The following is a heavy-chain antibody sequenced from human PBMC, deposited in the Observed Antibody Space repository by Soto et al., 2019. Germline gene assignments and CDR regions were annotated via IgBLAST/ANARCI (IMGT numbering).Heavy chain of an antibody. J-gene: IGHJ4*02. V-gene: IGHV1-24*01. CDR3: ATDLYYDSSGTSKD. CDR1: GYTLTELS. CDR2: FDPEDGET. D-gene: IGHD3-22*01. Sequence: ASVKVSCKVSGYTLTELSMHWVRQAPGKGLEWMGGFDPEDGETIYAQKFHGRVTMTEDTSTDTAYMELSSLRSEDTAVYYCATDLYYDSSGTSKDWGQGTLVTVSS.